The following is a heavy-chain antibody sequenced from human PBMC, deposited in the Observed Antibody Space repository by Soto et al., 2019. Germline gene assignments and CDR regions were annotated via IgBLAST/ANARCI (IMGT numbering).Heavy chain of an antibody. J-gene: IGHJ4*02. V-gene: IGHV3-73*02. CDR1: GFTFSGSA. CDR3: TRLRPRFIVGATNHFDY. CDR2: IRSKANSYAT. Sequence: EVQLVESGGGLVQPGGSLKLSCAASGFTFSGSAMHWVRQASGKGLEWVGRIRSKANSYATAYAASVKGRFTISRDDSKNTAYPQMNSLKTEDTAVYYCTRLRPRFIVGATNHFDYWGQGTLVTVSS. D-gene: IGHD1-26*01.